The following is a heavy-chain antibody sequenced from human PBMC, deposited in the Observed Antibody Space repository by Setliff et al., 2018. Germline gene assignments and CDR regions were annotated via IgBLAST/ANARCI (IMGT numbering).Heavy chain of an antibody. D-gene: IGHD3-10*01. Sequence: RASVKVSCKAYGYDFRSHGFTWVRQAPGQGLEWMGWINPFNGNTKYAQNFQDRATMTTDTSTSTVYMELRSLRFDDTALYYCARDWPNTIADYWGQGTLVTVSS. CDR3: ARDWPNTIADY. V-gene: IGHV1-18*01. CDR2: INPFNGNT. J-gene: IGHJ4*02. CDR1: GYDFRSHG.